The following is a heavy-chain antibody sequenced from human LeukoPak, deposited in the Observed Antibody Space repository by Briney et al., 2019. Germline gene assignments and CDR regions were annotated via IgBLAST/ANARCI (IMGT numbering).Heavy chain of an antibody. J-gene: IGHJ6*03. V-gene: IGHV4-61*02. CDR3: ARETSQKGAHYMDV. CDR2: SYTSGST. D-gene: IGHD3-16*01. CDR1: GGTISSYSYC. Sequence: SETLCLTCTASGGTISSYSYCWSWLRQPAGQRLVWIMRSYTSGSTNYKHSLKSRVTISIDTSKNQFSLKLSSVTAADTAVYYCARETSQKGAHYMDVWGKGTTVTISS.